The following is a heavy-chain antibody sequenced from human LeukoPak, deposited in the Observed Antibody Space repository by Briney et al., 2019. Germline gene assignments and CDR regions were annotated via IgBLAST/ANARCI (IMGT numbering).Heavy chain of an antibody. V-gene: IGHV3-11*01. CDR3: ASDTIGITIVVVPGGDDFGMDI. CDR1: GFTFSDYY. Sequence: GGPLRLSCAASGFTFSDYYMSWLRQAPGKGLEWVSYISSSGRTIYYADSVKGRFTLSRDNDKNSLYLQMNSQSAEDTSVYYWASDTIGITIVVVPGGDDFGMDIWGQGATVTVSS. J-gene: IGHJ6*01. D-gene: IGHD3-3*01. CDR2: ISSSGRTI.